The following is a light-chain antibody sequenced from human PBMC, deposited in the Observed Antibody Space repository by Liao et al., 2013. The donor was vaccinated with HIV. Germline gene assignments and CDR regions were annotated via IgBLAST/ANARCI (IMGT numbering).Light chain of an antibody. V-gene: IGLV3-1*01. CDR1: NLGDKY. Sequence: SYELTQPPSVSVSPGQTASITCSGDNLGDKYASWYQQKPGQSPVLVIYQDNKRPSGIPERFSGSNSGNTATLTISGTQAMDEADYYCQAWDSSPVFGGGTKLTVL. CDR2: QDN. CDR3: QAWDSSPV. J-gene: IGLJ2*01.